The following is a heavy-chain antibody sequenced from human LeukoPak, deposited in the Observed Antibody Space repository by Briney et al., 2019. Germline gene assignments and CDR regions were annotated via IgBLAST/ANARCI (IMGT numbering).Heavy chain of an antibody. D-gene: IGHD3-10*01. CDR1: GGSFTKHQ. Sequence: SETLSLTCAVYGGSFTKHQWSWIRQPPGKGLEWIGAINDGGSTNYNPSLKSRVTISVDTSKNQFSLRLSPVTAADTAVYYCATTIQLLWSSFDPWGQGTLVTVSS. CDR2: INDGGST. J-gene: IGHJ5*02. CDR3: ATTIQLLWSSFDP. V-gene: IGHV4-34*01.